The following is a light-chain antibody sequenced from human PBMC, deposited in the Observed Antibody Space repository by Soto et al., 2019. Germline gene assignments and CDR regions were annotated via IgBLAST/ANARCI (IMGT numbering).Light chain of an antibody. V-gene: IGLV3-21*02. J-gene: IGLJ2*01. Sequence: SYELTQPPSVSVAPGQTARITCGGNNIGSKSVHWYQQKQGQAPVLVVYDDSDRPSGIPERFSGSNTGNTATLTISRVEAGDEADYYCQVWDSSSDRYVVFGGGTKVTVL. CDR1: NIGSKS. CDR3: QVWDSSSDRYVV. CDR2: DDS.